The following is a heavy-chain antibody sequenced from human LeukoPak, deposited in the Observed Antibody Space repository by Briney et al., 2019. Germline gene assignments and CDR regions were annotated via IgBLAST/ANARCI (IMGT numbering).Heavy chain of an antibody. CDR3: ARATDVWFGELLLDY. V-gene: IGHV1-46*01. J-gene: IGHJ4*02. Sequence: GASVKVSCKASGYTFTSYYMHWVRQAPGRGLEWMGIINPSGGSTSYAQKLQGRVTMTTDTSTSTAYMELRSLRSDDTAVYYCARATDVWFGELLLDYWGQGTLVTVSS. CDR1: GYTFTSYY. D-gene: IGHD3-10*01. CDR2: INPSGGST.